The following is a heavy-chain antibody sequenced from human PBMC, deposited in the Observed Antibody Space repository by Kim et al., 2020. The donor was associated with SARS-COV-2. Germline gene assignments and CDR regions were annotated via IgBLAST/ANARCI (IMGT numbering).Heavy chain of an antibody. Sequence: SETLSLTCTVSSASISSTSYYWAWIRQPPGKWLEWIGSLYYSGNTHHNPSLKSRVTISVDTSKNQFSLRLSSVTAADTAVYYCARQYYGMDVWGQGTTVTVSS. CDR2: LYYSGNT. J-gene: IGHJ6*02. CDR1: SASISSTSYY. CDR3: ARQYYGMDV. V-gene: IGHV4-39*01.